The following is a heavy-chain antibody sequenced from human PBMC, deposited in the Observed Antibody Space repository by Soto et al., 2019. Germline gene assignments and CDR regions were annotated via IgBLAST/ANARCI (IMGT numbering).Heavy chain of an antibody. J-gene: IGHJ1*01. CDR2: INHSGST. CDR3: ARGSLEVITPEYFQH. CDR1: GGSFSGDY. V-gene: IGHV4-34*01. D-gene: IGHD3-22*01. Sequence: SETLSLTCAVYGGSFSGDYWSWIRQPPGKGLEWIGEINHSGSTNYNPSLKSRVTISVDTSKNRFSLKLSSVTAADTAVYYCARGSLEVITPEYFQHWGQGTLVTVS.